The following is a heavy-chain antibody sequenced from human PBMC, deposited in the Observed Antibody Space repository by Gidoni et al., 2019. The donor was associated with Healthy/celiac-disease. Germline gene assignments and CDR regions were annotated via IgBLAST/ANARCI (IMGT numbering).Heavy chain of an antibody. V-gene: IGHV3-53*01. CDR3: ASGGERATEYGMDV. CDR1: GFTVSSNY. Sequence: EVQLVESGGGLIQPGGSLRLSCAASGFTVSSNYMSWGRQAPGKGLEWVSVIYSGGSTYYADSVKGRFTISRDNSKNTLYLQMNSLRAEDTAVYYCASGGERATEYGMDVWGQGTTVTVSS. CDR2: IYSGGST. J-gene: IGHJ6*02. D-gene: IGHD5-12*01.